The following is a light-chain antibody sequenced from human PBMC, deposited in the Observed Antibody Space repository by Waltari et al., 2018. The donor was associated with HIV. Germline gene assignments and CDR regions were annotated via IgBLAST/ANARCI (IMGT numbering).Light chain of an antibody. Sequence: QSVLTQPPSASGTPGQRVTISCSGSSYNIGSNYVYWYQQLPGTAPKLLIYRNNQRPSGVPDRFSGSKSGTSASLAISGLRSEDEADYYCAVWGDSLNSYVFGTGTEVTVL. V-gene: IGLV1-47*01. CDR1: SYNIGSNY. CDR2: RNN. J-gene: IGLJ1*01. CDR3: AVWGDSLNSYV.